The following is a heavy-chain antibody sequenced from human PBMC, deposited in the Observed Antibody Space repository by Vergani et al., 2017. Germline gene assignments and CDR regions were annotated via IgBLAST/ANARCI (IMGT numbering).Heavy chain of an antibody. CDR1: GGSISSSSYY. J-gene: IGHJ6*02. CDR3: ARDRAHYDILTGYYRYYYYGMDV. CDR2: IYYSGST. Sequence: QLQLQESGPGLVKPSETLSLTCTVSGGSISSSSYYWGWIRQPPGKGLEWIGSIYYSGSTYYNPSLKSRVTISVDTSKNQFSLKLSSVTAADTAVYYCARDRAHYDILTGYYRYYYYGMDVWRQGTTVTVS. V-gene: IGHV4-39*07. D-gene: IGHD3-9*01.